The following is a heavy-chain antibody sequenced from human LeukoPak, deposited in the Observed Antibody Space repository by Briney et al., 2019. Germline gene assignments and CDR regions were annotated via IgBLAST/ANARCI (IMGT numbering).Heavy chain of an antibody. J-gene: IGHJ6*02. CDR2: IGTAGDT. V-gene: IGHV3-13*01. CDR3: ARVGHTAGGYYYYGMDV. D-gene: IGHD5-18*01. Sequence: GGSLRLSCAASGFTFSSYDMHWVRQATGKGLEWVSAIGTAGDTYYPGSVKGRFTISRENAKNSLYLQMNSLRAGDTAVYYCARVGHTAGGYYYYGMDVWGQGTTVTVSS. CDR1: GFTFSSYD.